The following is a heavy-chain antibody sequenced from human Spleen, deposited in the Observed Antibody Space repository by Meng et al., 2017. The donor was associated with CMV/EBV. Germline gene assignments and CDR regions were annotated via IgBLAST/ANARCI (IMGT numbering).Heavy chain of an antibody. CDR2: MYYIGSA. D-gene: IGHD3-22*01. V-gene: IGHV4-61*01. J-gene: IGHJ4*02. CDR1: TGSVSSGSFY. Sequence: SETLSLTCTVSTGSVSSGSFYWGWIRQPPGKGPEWIGYMYYIGSAKYNPSLKSRVTISVDTSKNQFSLNLSSVTAADTAVYYCARGQDYYDSSGYYPSYYFDYWGLGTLVTVSS. CDR3: ARGQDYYDSSGYYPSYYFDY.